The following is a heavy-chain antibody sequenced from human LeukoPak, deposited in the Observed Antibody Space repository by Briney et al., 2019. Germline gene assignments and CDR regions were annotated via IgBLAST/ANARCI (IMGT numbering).Heavy chain of an antibody. CDR1: GITLSNYG. V-gene: IGHV3-23*01. CDR2: ISGSGGGT. J-gene: IGHJ4*02. Sequence: GGSLRLSCAVSGITLSNYGMSWVRQAPGKRLEWVAGISGSGGGTYYADSVKGRFTISRDNPKNTLYLQMNSLRAEDTAVYFCAKRGVVIRVILVGFQKEAYYFDSWGQGALVTVSS. CDR3: AKRGVVIRVILVGFQKEAYYFDS. D-gene: IGHD3-22*01.